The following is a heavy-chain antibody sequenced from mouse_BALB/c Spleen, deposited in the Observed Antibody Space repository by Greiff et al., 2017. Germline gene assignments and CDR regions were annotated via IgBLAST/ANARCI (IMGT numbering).Heavy chain of an antibody. J-gene: IGHJ2*01. Sequence: EVQLVESGGGLVQPGGSLKLSCAASGFTFSSYTMSWVRQTPEKRLEWVAYISNGGGSTYYPDTVKGRFTISRDNAKNTLYLQMSSLKSEDTAMYYCAREGAKWSFDYWGQGTTLTVSS. D-gene: IGHD1-1*01. CDR1: GFTFSSYT. V-gene: IGHV5-12-2*01. CDR3: AREGAKWSFDY. CDR2: ISNGGGST.